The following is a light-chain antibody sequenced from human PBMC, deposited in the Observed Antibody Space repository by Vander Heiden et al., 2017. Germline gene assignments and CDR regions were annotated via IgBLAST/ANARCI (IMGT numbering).Light chain of an antibody. CDR2: QDS. V-gene: IGLV3-1*01. CDR3: QAWDSSTSVV. J-gene: IGLJ2*01. CDR1: TLGDKY. Sequence: SYALTQPPSVSVSPGPTASITCSGDTLGDKYACWYQQKPGQSPVLVIYQDSKRPAGIPERFSGSNSGNTATLTISGTQAMDEADYYRQAWDSSTSVVFGGGTKLTVL.